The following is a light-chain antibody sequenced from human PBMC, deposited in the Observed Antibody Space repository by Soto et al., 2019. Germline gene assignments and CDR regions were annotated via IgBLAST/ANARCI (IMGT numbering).Light chain of an antibody. V-gene: IGKV1-5*01. Sequence: DIQMTQSPSTLSASVGDRVIITCRASQSIGSWLAWYQQKPGKAPKFLIYDASTPQSGVPSRFRGSGYGTEFTLTISSLQPYDFATYYCQQYTSYVWTFGQGSKVEMK. CDR2: DAS. CDR1: QSIGSW. J-gene: IGKJ1*01. CDR3: QQYTSYVWT.